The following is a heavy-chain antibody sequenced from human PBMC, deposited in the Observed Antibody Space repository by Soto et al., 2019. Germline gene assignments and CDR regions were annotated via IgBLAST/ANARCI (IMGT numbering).Heavy chain of an antibody. V-gene: IGHV4-34*01. J-gene: IGHJ4*02. Sequence: QVQLQQWGAGLLKPSETLSLTCAVYGGSFSGYYWSWIRQPPGKGLEWIGEINHSASTNYNPSLKSRVTISVDTSKNQFSLKLSSVTAADTAVYYCASHDYYDSSGYFGGAFDYWGQGTLVTVSS. CDR1: GGSFSGYY. D-gene: IGHD3-22*01. CDR2: INHSAST. CDR3: ASHDYYDSSGYFGGAFDY.